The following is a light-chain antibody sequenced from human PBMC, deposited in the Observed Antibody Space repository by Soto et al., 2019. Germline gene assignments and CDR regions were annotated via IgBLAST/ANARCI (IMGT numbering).Light chain of an antibody. Sequence: EIVLTQSPATLSVSPGERATLSCRASHSISGSSAWYQQKPGQAPRLLIYDASKRATGIPARFSGSGSGTDFTLTISSLQSEDFAVYYCQQYNNWPLTFGQGTKVDIK. CDR3: QQYNNWPLT. V-gene: IGKV3-15*01. CDR1: HSISGS. J-gene: IGKJ1*01. CDR2: DAS.